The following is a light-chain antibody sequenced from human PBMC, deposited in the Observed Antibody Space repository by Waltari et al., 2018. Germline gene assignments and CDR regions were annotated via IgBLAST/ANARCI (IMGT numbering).Light chain of an antibody. V-gene: IGKV3-20*01. CDR3: QHYLRLPAT. CDR2: GAS. CDR1: HSVTRA. J-gene: IGKJ1*01. Sequence: EIVLTQSPGPLSLSRGERATLSCRASHSVTRALAWYQQKPGQAPRLLIYGASNRATGIPDRFSGSGSGTDFSLTISRLEPEDFAVYYCQHYLRLPATFGQGTKVEIK.